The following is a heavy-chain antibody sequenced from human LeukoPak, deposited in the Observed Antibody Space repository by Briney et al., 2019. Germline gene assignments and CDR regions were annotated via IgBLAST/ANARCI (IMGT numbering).Heavy chain of an antibody. D-gene: IGHD1-26*01. J-gene: IGHJ5*02. CDR1: GGSFSGYY. CDR3: ARGHSGSYHLTLRRFDP. CDR2: INHSGST. Sequence: PWETLSLTCAAYGGSFSGYYWSWIRQPPGKGLEWIGEINHSGSTNYNPSLKNRVTISLDTTTNQFSLKLSSVTAADTAVYYCARGHSGSYHLTLRRFDPWGEGTLVTVSS. V-gene: IGHV4-34*01.